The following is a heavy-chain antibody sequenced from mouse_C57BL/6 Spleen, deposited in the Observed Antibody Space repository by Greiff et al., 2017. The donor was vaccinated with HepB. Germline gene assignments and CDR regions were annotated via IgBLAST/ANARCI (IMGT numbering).Heavy chain of an antibody. CDR3: ASRGIYDGYWFAY. D-gene: IGHD2-3*01. CDR2: INPNNGGT. J-gene: IGHJ3*01. V-gene: IGHV1-18*01. Sequence: EVQLQQSGPELVKPGASVKIPCKASGYTFTDYNMDWVKQSHGKSLEWIGDINPNNGGTIYNQKFKGKATLTVDKSSSTAYMELRSLTSEDTAVYYCASRGIYDGYWFAYWGQGTLVTVSA. CDR1: GYTFTDYN.